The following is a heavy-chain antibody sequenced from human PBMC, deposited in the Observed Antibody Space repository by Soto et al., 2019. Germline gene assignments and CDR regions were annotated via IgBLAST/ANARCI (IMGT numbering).Heavy chain of an antibody. V-gene: IGHV1-18*01. J-gene: IGHJ5*02. CDR2: ISAYNGNT. CDR3: ARVRPVVTIFGVVHLQVSENWFDP. CDR1: GYTFTSYG. D-gene: IGHD3-3*01. Sequence: SVKVSCKASGYTFTSYGISWVRQAPGQGLEWMGWISAYNGNTNYAQKLQGRVTMTTDTSTSTAYMELRSLRSDDTAVYYCARVRPVVTIFGVVHLQVSENWFDPWGQGTLVTVSS.